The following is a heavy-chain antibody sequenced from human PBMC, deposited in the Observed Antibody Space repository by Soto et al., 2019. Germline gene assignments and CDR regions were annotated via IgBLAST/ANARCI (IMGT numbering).Heavy chain of an antibody. Sequence: QVQLVQSGAEVKKPGASVKVSCKASGYTFTSYAMHWVRQAPGQRLEWMGWINAGNGNTKYSQEFQGRVTITRDTSASTAYMELRSLRSEETTVYYCARDLGGWTDYWGQGTLVTVSS. CDR1: GYTFTSYA. V-gene: IGHV1-3*01. CDR3: ARDLGGWTDY. D-gene: IGHD6-19*01. J-gene: IGHJ4*02. CDR2: INAGNGNT.